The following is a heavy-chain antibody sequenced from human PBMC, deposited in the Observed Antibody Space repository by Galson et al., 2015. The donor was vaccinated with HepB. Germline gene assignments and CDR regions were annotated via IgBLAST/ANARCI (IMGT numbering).Heavy chain of an antibody. Sequence: SLRLSCAASGFTFNYAWMSWVRQAPGKGLEWVALIWSDGSNKYYADSVKGRFTISRDDSKNTLYLQMNSLRAEDTAVYYCARDFDSWSGAAGYYYCDMDVWGKGTTVTGSS. D-gene: IGHD3-3*01. J-gene: IGHJ6*03. CDR1: GFTFNYAW. V-gene: IGHV3-33*08. CDR3: ARDFDSWSGAAGYYYCDMDV. CDR2: IWSDGSNK.